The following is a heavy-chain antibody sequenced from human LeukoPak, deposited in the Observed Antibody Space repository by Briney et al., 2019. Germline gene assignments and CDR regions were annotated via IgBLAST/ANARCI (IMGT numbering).Heavy chain of an antibody. CDR2: TNYDGSDR. CDR3: AKDLPDRYSLEY. J-gene: IGHJ4*02. D-gene: IGHD2-15*01. V-gene: IGHV3-30*18. Sequence: GRSLRLSCAASGFTFRNYAMYWVRQAPGKGLEWVAFTNYDGSDRCYADSVKGRFTVSRDNPKNTLYLQMHSLRTEDTAVYYCAKDLPDRYSLEYWGQGTMVTVPS. CDR1: GFTFRNYA.